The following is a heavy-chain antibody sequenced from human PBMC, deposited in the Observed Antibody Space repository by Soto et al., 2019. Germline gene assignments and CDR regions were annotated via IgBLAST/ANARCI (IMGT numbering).Heavy chain of an antibody. J-gene: IGHJ4*02. V-gene: IGHV3-53*01. CDR3: ARDRSRNYYDSSGYSPWYFDY. CDR1: GFTVSSNY. D-gene: IGHD3-22*01. CDR2: IYSGGST. Sequence: GGSLRLSCAASGFTVSSNYMSWVRQAPGKGLEWVSVIYSGGSTYYADSVKGRFTISRDNSKNTLYLQMNSLRAEDTAVYYCARDRSRNYYDSSGYSPWYFDYWGQGTLVTVSS.